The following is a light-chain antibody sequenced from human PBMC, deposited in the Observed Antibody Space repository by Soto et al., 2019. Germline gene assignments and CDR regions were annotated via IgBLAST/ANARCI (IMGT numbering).Light chain of an antibody. CDR2: DAS. J-gene: IGKJ4*01. CDR1: QSVATY. CDR3: QQRSNWPPIT. V-gene: IGKV3-11*01. Sequence: EIVLTQSPATLSLSPGERATLSCRASQSVATYLAWYQQKPGQAPRLLIHDASNRATGIPARFSGSGSGTDFTLTISSLEPEDFAVYYCQQRSNWPPITSGGGTKVEIK.